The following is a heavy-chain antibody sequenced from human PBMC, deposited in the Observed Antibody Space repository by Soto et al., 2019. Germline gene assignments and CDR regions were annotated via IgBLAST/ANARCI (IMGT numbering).Heavy chain of an antibody. V-gene: IGHV4-4*07. CDR2: IQHTGNT. CDR3: AKDVSSRTWFDP. CDR1: GASIRSYH. J-gene: IGHJ5*02. D-gene: IGHD3-16*01. Sequence: SETLSLTCAVSGASIRSYHWSFLRQPAGKGLEWIGRIQHTGNTNYNPSLKSRVTMSADTSKNQISLKMTSVTAADTAVYFCAKDVSSRTWFDPWGQGVRVTVSS.